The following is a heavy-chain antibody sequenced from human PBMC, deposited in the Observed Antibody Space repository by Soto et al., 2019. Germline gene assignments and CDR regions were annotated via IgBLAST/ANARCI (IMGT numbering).Heavy chain of an antibody. Sequence: ASVKVSCKASGYSFTIYAMHWVRQAPGQRLEWMGWINAGNGNTKYSQKFQGRVTITRDTSASTAYMELSSLRSEDTAVYYCASGGITMVRGVMPHFDYWGQGTLVTVSS. J-gene: IGHJ4*02. CDR3: ASGGITMVRGVMPHFDY. CDR1: GYSFTIYA. CDR2: INAGNGNT. D-gene: IGHD3-10*01. V-gene: IGHV1-3*01.